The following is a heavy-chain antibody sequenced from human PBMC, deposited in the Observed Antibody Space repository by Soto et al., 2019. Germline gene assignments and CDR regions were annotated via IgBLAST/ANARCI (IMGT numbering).Heavy chain of an antibody. Sequence: GGSLRLSCAASGFSFSTYGMHWVRQAPGKGLEWVAVISYDGSNKYYADSVKGRFTISRDNSRNTLYLQMNSLRGEDTAVYHCAKETDYGDYPYYYGMDVWGQGSTVTVSS. V-gene: IGHV3-30*18. J-gene: IGHJ6*02. CDR1: GFSFSTYG. CDR3: AKETDYGDYPYYYGMDV. CDR2: ISYDGSNK. D-gene: IGHD4-17*01.